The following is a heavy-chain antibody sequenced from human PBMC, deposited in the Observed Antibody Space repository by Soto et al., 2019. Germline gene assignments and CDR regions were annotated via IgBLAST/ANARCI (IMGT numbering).Heavy chain of an antibody. CDR1: GGALRSYF. V-gene: IGHV4-59*01. Sequence: QVRLRESGPQVVKPSATLSLNCNVSGGALRSYFWSWIRQPPGKGLEWIGNIHSSGRSNYNPSFKSRVSMSIDPSKNQFSVRLTSVTPADTAVSYCARDVPFDPWGQGILVTVSS. CDR3: ARDVPFDP. CDR2: IHSSGRS. J-gene: IGHJ5*02.